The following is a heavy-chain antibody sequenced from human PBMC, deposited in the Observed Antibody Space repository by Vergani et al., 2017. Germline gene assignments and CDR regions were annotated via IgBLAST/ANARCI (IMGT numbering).Heavy chain of an antibody. D-gene: IGHD2-2*01. CDR2: IIPIFGIA. J-gene: IGHJ4*02. V-gene: IGHV1-69*14. Sequence: QVQLVQSGAEVKKPGSSVKVSCKASGGTFSSYAISWVRQAPGQGLEWMGGIIPIFGIANYAQKFQGRVTITADKSTSTAYMELSSLRSEDTAVYYCATGDPVAPDIVVVPAAPDYWGQGTLVTVSS. CDR1: GGTFSSYA. CDR3: ATGDPVAPDIVVVPAAPDY.